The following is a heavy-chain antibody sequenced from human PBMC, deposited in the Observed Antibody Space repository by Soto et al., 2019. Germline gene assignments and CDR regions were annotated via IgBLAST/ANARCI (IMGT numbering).Heavy chain of an antibody. V-gene: IGHV3-48*03. CDR3: ARESNIVLMVYAIPGAFDI. J-gene: IGHJ3*02. D-gene: IGHD2-8*01. CDR1: GFTFSSYE. CDR2: ISSSGSTI. Sequence: GGSLRLSCAASGFTFSSYEMNWVRQAPGKGLEWVSYISSSGSTIYYADSVKGRFTSYRDNAKNSLYLQMNSLRAEDTAVYYCARESNIVLMVYAIPGAFDIWGQGTMVTVSS.